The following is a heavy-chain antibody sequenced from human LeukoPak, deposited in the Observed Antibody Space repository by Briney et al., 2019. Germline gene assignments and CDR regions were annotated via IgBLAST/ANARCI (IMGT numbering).Heavy chain of an antibody. CDR3: AREGTDYNFWSGSQDY. D-gene: IGHD3-3*01. CDR2: IYHSGST. CDR1: GYSTRFGYY. Sequence: SETLSLTCAVSGYSTRFGYYWGWIRQPPGKGLEWIGSIYHSGSTYYNPSLKSRVTISVDPSKNQFSLKLNSVTAADTAVYYCAREGTDYNFWSGSQDYWGQGTLVTVSS. J-gene: IGHJ4*02. V-gene: IGHV4-38-2*02.